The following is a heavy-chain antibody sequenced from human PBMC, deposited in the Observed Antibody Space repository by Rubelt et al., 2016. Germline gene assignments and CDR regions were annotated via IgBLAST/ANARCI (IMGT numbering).Heavy chain of an antibody. CDR2: IYYSGRT. CDR3: ARGPAKLDP. CDR1: GGSISTYY. V-gene: IGHV4-59*05. Sequence: QVQLQESGPGLVKPSETLSLTCTVSGGSISTYYWSWIRQPPGKGLEWIGSIYYSGRTYYNPSLKSRVTISVDTSKNQFSGKLGAVAAPDTEVYYCARGPAKLDPWGQGTLVTVSS. J-gene: IGHJ5*02.